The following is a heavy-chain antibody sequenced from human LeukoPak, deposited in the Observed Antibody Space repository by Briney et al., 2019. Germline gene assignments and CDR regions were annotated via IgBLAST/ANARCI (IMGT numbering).Heavy chain of an antibody. CDR1: GFTFSNYN. D-gene: IGHD4-17*01. J-gene: IGHJ5*02. CDR3: ARVNGDYRWFDP. V-gene: IGHV3-48*02. Sequence: PGGSLRLPCAASGFTFSNYNMHWVRQAPGKGLEWLSFISRSSSSIYYSDSVKGRFTISRDNAKNSLYLQMNSLRDDDTAVYYCARVNGDYRWFDPWGQGTLVTVSS. CDR2: ISRSSSSI.